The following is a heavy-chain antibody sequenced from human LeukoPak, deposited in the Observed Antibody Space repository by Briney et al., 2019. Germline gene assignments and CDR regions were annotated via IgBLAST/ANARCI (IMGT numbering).Heavy chain of an antibody. V-gene: IGHV1-69*13. J-gene: IGHJ4*02. CDR1: GGTFSSYA. CDR3: ARYRYSGSYLTGGDY. D-gene: IGHD1-26*01. Sequence: GASVKVSCKASGGTFSSYAISWVRQAPGQGLEWMGGIIPIFGTANYAQKFQGRVTITADESTSTAYMELSSLRSEDTAVYYCARYRYSGSYLTGGDYWGQGTLVTVSS. CDR2: IIPIFGTA.